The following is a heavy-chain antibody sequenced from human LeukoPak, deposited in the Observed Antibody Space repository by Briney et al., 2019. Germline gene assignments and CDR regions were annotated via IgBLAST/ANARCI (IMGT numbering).Heavy chain of an antibody. V-gene: IGHV4-39*01. CDR2: IYYSGHT. D-gene: IGHD3-22*01. CDR1: GGSISSSSYY. Sequence: SETLSLTCTVSGGSISSSSYYWGWIRQPPGKGLEWIGRIYYSGHTYYNPSLMSRVSISVDTSKNQYTLKLSSVTAADTAVYNCARQKDITMIIVVASFDYWGQGTLVTVSS. CDR3: ARQKDITMIIVVASFDY. J-gene: IGHJ4*02.